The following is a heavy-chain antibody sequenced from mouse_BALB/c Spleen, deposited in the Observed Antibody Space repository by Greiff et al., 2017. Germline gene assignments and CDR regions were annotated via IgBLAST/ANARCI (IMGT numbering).Heavy chain of an antibody. Sequence: EVKLVESGGGLVQPGGSLRLSCATSGFTFTDYYMSWVRQPPGKALEWLGFIRNKANGYTTEYSASVKGRFTISRDNSQSILYLQMNTLRAEDSATYYCARDNGSSPWFAYGGQGTLVTVSA. CDR3: ARDNGSSPWFAY. V-gene: IGHV7-3*02. D-gene: IGHD1-1*01. CDR2: IRNKANGYTT. CDR1: GFTFTDYY. J-gene: IGHJ3*01.